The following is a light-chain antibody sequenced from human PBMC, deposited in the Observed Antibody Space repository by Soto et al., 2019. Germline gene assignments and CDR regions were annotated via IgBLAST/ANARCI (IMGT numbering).Light chain of an antibody. CDR2: GAS. CDR3: QQYGTSSYT. Sequence: EIVLMQSPGTLSLSPGERATLSCRASQSVISSYLAWYQQKAGQAPRLLIYGASSRAIGIPDRFSGSGSGTDFTLTISRLEPEDFAVYYCQQYGTSSYTFGQGTKVDIK. V-gene: IGKV3-20*01. CDR1: QSVISSY. J-gene: IGKJ2*01.